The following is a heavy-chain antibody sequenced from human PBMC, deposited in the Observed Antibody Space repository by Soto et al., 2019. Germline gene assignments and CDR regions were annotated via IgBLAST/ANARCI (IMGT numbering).Heavy chain of an antibody. D-gene: IGHD6-13*01. V-gene: IGHV3-11*06. Sequence: GGSLRLSCAASGFTFSDYYMSWIRHAPGEGLEGVSYISSSSSYTNYADSVKGRFTISRDNAKNSLYLQMNSLRAEDTAVYYCARVGFAAAGYTGGTFDYWGQGTLVTVSS. CDR1: GFTFSDYY. CDR2: ISSSSSYT. CDR3: ARVGFAAAGYTGGTFDY. J-gene: IGHJ4*02.